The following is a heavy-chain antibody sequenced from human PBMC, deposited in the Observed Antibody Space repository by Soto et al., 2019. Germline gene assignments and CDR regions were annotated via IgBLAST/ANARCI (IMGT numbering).Heavy chain of an antibody. CDR2: IIPIFGTA. D-gene: IGHD6-13*01. J-gene: IGHJ5*02. V-gene: IGHV1-69*13. Sequence: GASVKVSCKASGGTFSSYAISWVRQAPGQGLEWMGGIIPIFGTANYAQKFQGRVTITADESTSTAYMELSSLRSEDTAVYYCAREGIAAAGTVVWFDPWGQGTLVTVSS. CDR1: GGTFSSYA. CDR3: AREGIAAAGTVVWFDP.